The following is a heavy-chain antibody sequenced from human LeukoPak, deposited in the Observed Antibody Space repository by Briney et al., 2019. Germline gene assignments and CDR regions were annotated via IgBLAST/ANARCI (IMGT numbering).Heavy chain of an antibody. V-gene: IGHV3-23*01. CDR1: GFTFTSYA. D-gene: IGHD3-10*01. Sequence: PGGSLRLSCAASGFTFTSYAMTWVRQAPGKGLEWVSAFTTGCDITYYADSVKGRFTISRNNSKNTLYLQMSGLRAEETAIYYCPKDSPLSNYYNDLDYWGQGTLVTVSS. J-gene: IGHJ4*02. CDR2: FTTGCDIT. CDR3: PKDSPLSNYYNDLDY.